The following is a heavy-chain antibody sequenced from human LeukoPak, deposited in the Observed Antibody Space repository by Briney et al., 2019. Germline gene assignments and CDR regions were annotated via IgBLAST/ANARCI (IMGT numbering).Heavy chain of an antibody. J-gene: IGHJ4*02. D-gene: IGHD6-19*01. Sequence: GGSLRLSCAASGFTFSNYGMHWVRQAPGKGLEWVAFIRSDGGNKYYADSVTGRFTISRDNSKNRLYLQMNSLRTEDTAIYYCAKSYSSGWYVGENYFDYWGQGTLVTVSS. CDR1: GFTFSNYG. CDR2: IRSDGGNK. CDR3: AKSYSSGWYVGENYFDY. V-gene: IGHV3-30*02.